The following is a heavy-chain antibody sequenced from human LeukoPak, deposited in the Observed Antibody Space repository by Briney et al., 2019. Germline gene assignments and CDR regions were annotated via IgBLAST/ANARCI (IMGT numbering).Heavy chain of an antibody. CDR3: ARDWGSTGYDLYDS. CDR1: RFTFDDYG. V-gene: IGHV3-7*01. D-gene: IGHD5-12*01. CDR2: INPDGSQT. J-gene: IGHJ4*02. Sequence: GGSLRLSCAASRFTFDDYGMSWVRQAPGKGLEWVALINPDGSQTNYVDSVKDRFTISRDNAKNSLDLQMDSLRAEDTAVYYCARDWGSTGYDLYDSWGQGTLVTVSS.